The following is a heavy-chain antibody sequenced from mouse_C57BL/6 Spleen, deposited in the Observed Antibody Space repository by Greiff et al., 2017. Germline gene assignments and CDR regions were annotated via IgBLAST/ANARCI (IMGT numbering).Heavy chain of an antibody. D-gene: IGHD2-3*01. J-gene: IGHJ3*01. CDR1: GYTFTDYN. CDR2: INPNNGGT. Sequence: EVQLQQSGPELVKPGASVKIPCKASGYTFTDYNMDWVKQSHGKSLEWIGDINPNNGGTIYNQKFKGKATLTVDKSSSTAYMELRSLTSEDTAVYYCARRGWLLLGAYWGQGTLVTVSA. V-gene: IGHV1-18*01. CDR3: ARRGWLLLGAY.